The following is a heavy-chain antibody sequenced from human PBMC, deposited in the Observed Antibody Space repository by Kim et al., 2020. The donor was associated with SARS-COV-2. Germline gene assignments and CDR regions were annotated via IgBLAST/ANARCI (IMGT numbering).Heavy chain of an antibody. CDR3: ARLRGYSDY. V-gene: IGHV4-34*01. CDR1: GGSFSGYY. D-gene: IGHD5-12*01. J-gene: IGHJ4*02. Sequence: SETLSLTCAVYGGSFSGYYWSWIRQPPGKGLEWIGEINHSGSTNYNPSLKSRVTISVDTSKNQFSLKLSSVTAADTAVYYCARLRGYSDYWGQGTLVTVSS. CDR2: INHSGST.